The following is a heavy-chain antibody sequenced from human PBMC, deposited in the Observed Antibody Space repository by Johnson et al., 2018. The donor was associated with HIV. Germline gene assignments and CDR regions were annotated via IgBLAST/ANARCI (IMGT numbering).Heavy chain of an antibody. D-gene: IGHD5-24*01. CDR3: ARVRRRGDVEMATIVDAFDA. J-gene: IGHJ3*01. CDR2: ISYDGDNV. Sequence: QVQLVESGGGVVQPGRALRLSCAASGFTFSNSAMHWVRQAPGKGLEWVAVISYDGDNVYYADSVKGRFTISRDNSKNTLYLQMNSLRVADTAVYYCARVRRRGDVEMATIVDAFDAWGQGTMVTVSS. V-gene: IGHV3-30-3*01. CDR1: GFTFSNSA.